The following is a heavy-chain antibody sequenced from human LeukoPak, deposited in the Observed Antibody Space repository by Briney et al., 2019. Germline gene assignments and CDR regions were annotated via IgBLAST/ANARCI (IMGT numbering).Heavy chain of an antibody. CDR1: GGSISSYY. CDR2: IYYSGST. Sequence: SETLSLTCTVSGGSISSYYWSWIRKPPGKGLEWIGYIYYSGSTNYNPSLKSRVTISVDTSKNQFSLKLSSVTAADTAVYYCARGSSGYYHYYYYGMDVWGQGTTVTVSS. V-gene: IGHV4-59*01. CDR3: ARGSSGYYHYYYYGMDV. J-gene: IGHJ6*02. D-gene: IGHD3-22*01.